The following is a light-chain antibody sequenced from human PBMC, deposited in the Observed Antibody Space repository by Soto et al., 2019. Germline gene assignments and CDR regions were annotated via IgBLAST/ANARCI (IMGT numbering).Light chain of an antibody. Sequence: EIVLTQSPGTLSLSPGERATLSCRASQIPSNSFLAWYQHKTGQAPRLLIYGSSTRATGIPDRFSGSASGTDFTLTISRLEPEDFAVYYCHQYGRSAPLPCGGGTKVENK. CDR1: QIPSNSF. V-gene: IGKV3-20*01. CDR3: HQYGRSAPLP. CDR2: GSS. J-gene: IGKJ4*01.